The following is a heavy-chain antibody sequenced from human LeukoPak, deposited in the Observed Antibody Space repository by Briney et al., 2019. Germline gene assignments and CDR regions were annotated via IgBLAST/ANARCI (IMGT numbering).Heavy chain of an antibody. CDR2: MNPNSGNT. Sequence: ASVKVSCKASGYTFTSYDINWVRQATGQGLEWMGWMNPNSGNTGYAQKFQGRVTMTRNTSISTAYMELSSLRSEDTAVYYCAREGSLSQNFDYWGQGTLVTVSS. J-gene: IGHJ4*02. V-gene: IGHV1-8*01. CDR1: GYTFTSYD. D-gene: IGHD1-26*01. CDR3: AREGSLSQNFDY.